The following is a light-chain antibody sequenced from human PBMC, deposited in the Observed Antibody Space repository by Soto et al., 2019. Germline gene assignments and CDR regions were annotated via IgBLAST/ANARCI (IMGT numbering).Light chain of an antibody. V-gene: IGLV2-14*01. J-gene: IGLJ3*02. CDR1: SSDIGSNNY. CDR2: EVR. Sequence: QSALTQPASVSGSPGQWITISCTGTSSDIGSNNYVSWCQQRPGKAPTLIIYEVRNRPSGVPTHFSGSKSGTTASLTISGLLHEAEADYYCSSCTPTTRLFGGGTKLTVL. CDR3: SSCTPTTRL.